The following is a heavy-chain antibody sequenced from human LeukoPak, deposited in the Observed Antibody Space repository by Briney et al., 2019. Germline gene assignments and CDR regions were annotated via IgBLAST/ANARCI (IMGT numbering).Heavy chain of an antibody. CDR3: ARVSDSSSDYYYHYYMDV. V-gene: IGHV4-59*01. J-gene: IGHJ6*03. CDR1: GGSISSYY. Sequence: SETLSLTCTVSGGSISSYYWSWIRQPPGKGLEWIGYIYYSGSTNYNPSLKSRVTISVDTSKNQFSLKLSSVTAADTAVYYCARVSDSSSDYYYHYYMDVWGKGTKVTVSS. CDR2: IYYSGST. D-gene: IGHD6-6*01.